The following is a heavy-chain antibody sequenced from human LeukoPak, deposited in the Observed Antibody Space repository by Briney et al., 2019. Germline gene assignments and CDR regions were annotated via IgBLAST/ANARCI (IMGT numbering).Heavy chain of an antibody. Sequence: GESLQISCKGSGYDFSKYYIGWVRQMPGGGLEWMAVFYPGNSIPTYSPSFQGQVTMSVDNSITTAYLQWSSLKASDTAMYYCARCTTWYSGVYWGQGTLVTASS. D-gene: IGHD6-13*01. J-gene: IGHJ4*02. CDR3: ARCTTWYSGVY. CDR1: GYDFSKYY. V-gene: IGHV5-51*01. CDR2: FYPGNSIP.